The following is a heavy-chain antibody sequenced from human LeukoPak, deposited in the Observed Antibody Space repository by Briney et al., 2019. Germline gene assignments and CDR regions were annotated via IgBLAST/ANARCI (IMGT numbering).Heavy chain of an antibody. V-gene: IGHV3-33*01. CDR2: VWYDGSNK. Sequence: GRSVSLLCAASGFVLSRPGMLWVRPAPGRGLEGVADVWYDGSNKHYADTVKGRFTISRDNSNNTLYLQMNSLRAEDTAVYYCARDPKYSNSWFFDYWGQGTLVTVSS. CDR1: GFVLSRPG. CDR3: ARDPKYSNSWFFDY. J-gene: IGHJ4*02. D-gene: IGHD6-13*01.